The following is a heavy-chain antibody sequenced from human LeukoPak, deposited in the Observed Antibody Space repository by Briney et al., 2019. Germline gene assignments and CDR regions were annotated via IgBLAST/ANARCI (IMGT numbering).Heavy chain of an antibody. CDR1: GGSISSSSYY. CDR3: ARSGEGFPGIPVADPLGRYAFDI. CDR2: IYDSGTT. D-gene: IGHD6-19*01. Sequence: PSETLSLTCTVSGGSISSSSYYWGWIRQPPGKGLEWIGSIYDSGTTYYNPSLKSRVTISVDRSKNQFSLKLSSVTAADTAVYYCARSGEGFPGIPVADPLGRYAFDIWGQGTMVTVSS. J-gene: IGHJ3*02. V-gene: IGHV4-39*07.